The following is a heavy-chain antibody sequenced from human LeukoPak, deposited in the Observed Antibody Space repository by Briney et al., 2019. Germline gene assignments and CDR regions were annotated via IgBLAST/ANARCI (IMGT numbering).Heavy chain of an antibody. J-gene: IGHJ6*03. Sequence: PGGSLRLSCAASGFTFSGYWMSWVRQAPGKGLEWVANIKQDGSEKYYVDSVKGRFTISRDNSKNTLYLQMNSLRAEDTAVYYCARGPHDYGDYGYYYYYMDVWGKGTTVTISS. D-gene: IGHD4-17*01. CDR3: ARGPHDYGDYGYYYYYMDV. CDR1: GFTFSGYW. V-gene: IGHV3-7*03. CDR2: IKQDGSEK.